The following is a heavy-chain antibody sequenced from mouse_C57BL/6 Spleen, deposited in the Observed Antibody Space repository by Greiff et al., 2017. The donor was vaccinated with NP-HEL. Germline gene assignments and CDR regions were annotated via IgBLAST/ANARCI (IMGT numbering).Heavy chain of an antibody. CDR2: ISSGGDYI. Sequence: EVMLVESGEGLVKPGGSLKLSCAASGFTFSSYALSWVRQTPEKRLECVAYISSGGDYIYYADTVKGRFTISRDNARNTLYLQMSSLKSEDTAMYYCTRDLGRGGYYFDYWGQGTTLTVSS. V-gene: IGHV5-9-1*02. J-gene: IGHJ2*01. D-gene: IGHD4-1*01. CDR3: TRDLGRGGYYFDY. CDR1: GFTFSSYA.